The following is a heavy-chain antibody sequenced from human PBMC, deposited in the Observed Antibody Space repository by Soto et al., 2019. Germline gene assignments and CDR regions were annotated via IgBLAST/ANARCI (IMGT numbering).Heavy chain of an antibody. V-gene: IGHV4-59*01. CDR3: ARHSSSWYNFSYYYGMDV. J-gene: IGHJ6*02. CDR2: IYYSGST. Sequence: TSETLSLTCTVSGGSISSYYWSWIRQPPGKGLEWIGYIYYSGSTNYNPSLKSRVTISVDTSKNQFSLKLSSVTAADTAVYYCARHSSSWYNFSYYYGMDVWGQGTTVTVSS. CDR1: GGSISSYY. D-gene: IGHD6-13*01.